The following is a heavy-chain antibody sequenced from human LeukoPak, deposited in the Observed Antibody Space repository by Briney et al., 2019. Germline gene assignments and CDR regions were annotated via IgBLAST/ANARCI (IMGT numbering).Heavy chain of an antibody. Sequence: ASVKVSCEASGYTFTDYQMHWVRQAPGQGLEWVGWINPNSGGTNYAQKFQGRVTLTRDTSITTAYLELSRLRSDDTAVYYCARVLGLQWLLPYYWGQGTLVTVSS. CDR2: INPNSGGT. D-gene: IGHD6-19*01. J-gene: IGHJ4*02. CDR3: ARVLGLQWLLPYY. CDR1: GYTFTDYQ. V-gene: IGHV1-2*02.